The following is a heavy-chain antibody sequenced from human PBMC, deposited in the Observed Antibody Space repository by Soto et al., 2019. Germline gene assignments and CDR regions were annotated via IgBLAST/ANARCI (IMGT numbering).Heavy chain of an antibody. J-gene: IGHJ4*02. V-gene: IGHV5-51*03. CDR2: IYPGDSDT. CDR3: ARPRGPTMVRGVINHPASI. Sequence: EVQLVQSGAEVKKPGESLKISCKGSGYSFTSYWIGWVRQMPGKGLEWMGIIYPGDSDTRYSPSFQGQVTISADKSISTAYLQWSSLKASDTAMYYCARPRGPTMVRGVINHPASIWGQGTLVTVSS. D-gene: IGHD3-10*01. CDR1: GYSFTSYW.